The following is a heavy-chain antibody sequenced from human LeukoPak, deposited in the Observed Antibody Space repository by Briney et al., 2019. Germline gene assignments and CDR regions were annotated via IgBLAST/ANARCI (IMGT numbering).Heavy chain of an antibody. CDR2: IYYSGST. Sequence: SSETLSLTCTVSGGSISSYYWSWIRQPPGKGLEWMGYIYYSGSTNYNPSLKSRVTMSVDTSKNQFSLKLSSVTAADTAVYYCARDGTDYYDSSGFNYWGQGTLVTVSS. V-gene: IGHV4-59*12. CDR3: ARDGTDYYDSSGFNY. D-gene: IGHD3-22*01. CDR1: GGSISSYY. J-gene: IGHJ4*02.